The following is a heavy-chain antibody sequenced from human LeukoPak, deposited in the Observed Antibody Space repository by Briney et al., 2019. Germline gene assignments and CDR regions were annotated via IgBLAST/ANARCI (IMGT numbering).Heavy chain of an antibody. V-gene: IGHV4-34*01. D-gene: IGHD2-2*01. CDR3: ARIVVPAAKFYYYYMDV. CDR1: GGSFSGYY. CDR2: INHSGST. Sequence: SETLSLICAVYGGSFSGYYWSWLRQPPGKGLKWIVEINHSGSTNYNPSLKSRVTISVDTSKNQFSLKLSSVTAADTAVYYCARIVVPAAKFYYYYMDVWGKGTTVTVSS. J-gene: IGHJ6*03.